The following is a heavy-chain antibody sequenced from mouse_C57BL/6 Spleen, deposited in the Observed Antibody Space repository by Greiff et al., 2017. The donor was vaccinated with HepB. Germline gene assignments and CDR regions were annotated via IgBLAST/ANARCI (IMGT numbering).Heavy chain of an antibody. J-gene: IGHJ2*01. CDR2: IDPKSGGT. Sequence: VQLVESGAELVKPGASVKLSCKASGYTFTSYWMHWVKQRPGRGLEWIGRIDPKSGGTKYNEKFKSKATLTVDKPSSTAYMQLSSLTSEDSAVYYCARVGKSYFDYWGQGTTLTVSS. CDR3: ARVGKSYFDY. CDR1: GYTFTSYW. V-gene: IGHV1-72*01.